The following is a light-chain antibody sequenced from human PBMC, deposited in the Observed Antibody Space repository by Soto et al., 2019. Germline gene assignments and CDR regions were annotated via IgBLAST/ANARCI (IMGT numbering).Light chain of an antibody. V-gene: IGLV2-14*01. Sequence: QSALTQPASVSGSPGQSIAISCTGTSSDVGGYNFVSLYQQHPGKAPKLLIYEVSNRPSAVSNRFSGSKSGNTASLTISGLQAEDEADYFCNSYTSTSNIVAFGGGTKLTVL. J-gene: IGLJ2*01. CDR3: NSYTSTSNIVA. CDR1: SSDVGGYNF. CDR2: EVS.